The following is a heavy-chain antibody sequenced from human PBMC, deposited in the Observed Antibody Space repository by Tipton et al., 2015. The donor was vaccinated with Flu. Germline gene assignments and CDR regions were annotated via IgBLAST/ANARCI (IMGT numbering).Heavy chain of an antibody. V-gene: IGHV4-4*07. CDR1: GGPMSDFY. CDR3: ARRDYSNYVSEPKNWFDP. CDR2: IYKNGDT. Sequence: TLSLTCTVSGGPMSDFYWSWIRQAAGKGLEWIGRIYKNGDTNYNPSLKSRVTISVDTSKNQFSLNLSSVTAADTAVYYCARRDYSNYVSEPKNWFDPWGQGALVTVSS. D-gene: IGHD4-11*01. J-gene: IGHJ5*02.